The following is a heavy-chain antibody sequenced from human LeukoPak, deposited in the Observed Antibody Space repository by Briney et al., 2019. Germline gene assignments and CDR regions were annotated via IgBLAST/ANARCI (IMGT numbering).Heavy chain of an antibody. D-gene: IGHD3-3*01. V-gene: IGHV3-30*02. CDR2: IRYDGSNK. CDR1: GFTFSSYG. CDR3: AKYPYDFWSGYSDPFDY. J-gene: IGHJ4*02. Sequence: GGSLRLSWAASGFTFSSYGMHWVGQAPGKGLGGVAFIRYDGSNKYYADSVKGRFTISRDNSKNTLYLQMNSLRAEDTAVYYCAKYPYDFWSGYSDPFDYWGQGTLVTVSS.